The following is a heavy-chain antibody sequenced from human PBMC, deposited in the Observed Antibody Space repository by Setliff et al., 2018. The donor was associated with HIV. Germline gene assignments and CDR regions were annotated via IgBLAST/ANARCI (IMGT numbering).Heavy chain of an antibody. CDR3: ARSPRYSSGWYDSYFDQ. V-gene: IGHV1-69*05. D-gene: IGHD6-19*01. J-gene: IGHJ4*02. CDR2: IIPIFGTT. Sequence: ASVKVSCKASGGTFSSHAISWVRQAPGQGLEWLGGIIPIFGTTIYAEKFQGRVTITTDESTSTAYMELSRLRSDDTAVYYCARSPRYSSGWYDSYFDQWGQGTLVTVSS. CDR1: GGTFSSHA.